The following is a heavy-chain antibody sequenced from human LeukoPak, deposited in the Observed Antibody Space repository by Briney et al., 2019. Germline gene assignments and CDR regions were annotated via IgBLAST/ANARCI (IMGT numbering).Heavy chain of an antibody. Sequence: GGSLRLSCAPSGVTVSSNYMSWVRQAPRKGRGWGSVIYGGVSIYYADSVKCRFTISRDKSKATARRQMNSMRAEATPVQCCAKERREYFASAYDSFDIWGQGTTVTVSS. V-gene: IGHV3-53*01. CDR1: GVTVSSNY. CDR3: AKERREYFASAYDSFDI. CDR2: IYGGVSI. J-gene: IGHJ3*02. D-gene: IGHD3-22*01.